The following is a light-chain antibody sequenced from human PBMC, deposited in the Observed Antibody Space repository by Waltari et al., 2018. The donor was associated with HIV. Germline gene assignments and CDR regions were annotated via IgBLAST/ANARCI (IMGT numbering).Light chain of an antibody. CDR1: SSDIGGYDY. J-gene: IGLJ3*02. Sequence: QSALTQPASVSGSLGQSITFSCTGTSSDIGGYDYVSWYQQHPGKAPIIIIFDVPNRPSGVSDRFSGSKSGNPASLTISGLQAEDEADYYCTSFTSSSAWLFGGGTKLTVL. CDR3: TSFTSSSAWL. V-gene: IGLV2-14*03. CDR2: DVP.